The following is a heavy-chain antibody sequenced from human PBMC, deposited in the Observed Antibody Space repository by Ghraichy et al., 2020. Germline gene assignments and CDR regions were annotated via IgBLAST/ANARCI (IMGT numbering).Heavy chain of an antibody. CDR3: AKGIAAGTTTISYYYNGMDV. CDR2: ISGSGSST. Sequence: ETLSLTCAASGFTFSSYVLSWVRQAPGKGLEWVSAISGSGSSTYFPESVKGRFTISRDNSKNTLYLQMNSLRAEDTALYYCAKGIAAGTTTISYYYNGMDVWGQGTTVTVSS. V-gene: IGHV3-23*01. J-gene: IGHJ6*02. D-gene: IGHD6-13*01. CDR1: GFTFSSYV.